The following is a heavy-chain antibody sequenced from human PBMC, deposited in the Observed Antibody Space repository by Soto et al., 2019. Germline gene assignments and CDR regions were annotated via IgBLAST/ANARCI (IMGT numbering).Heavy chain of an antibody. CDR3: AGHWAAAGKEFDY. CDR1: RXPLSSYA. CDR2: VSYDGRNK. J-gene: IGHJ4*01. V-gene: IGHV3-30*04. D-gene: IGHD6-13*01. Sequence: GSLRLSCGASRXPLSSYAMHWVRQAPGKGLEWVAVVSYDGRNKNYADSVKGRFTISRDNFKNTLYMKMNSLRADDTAVYYCAGHWAAAGKEFDYWGQGTLVNVS.